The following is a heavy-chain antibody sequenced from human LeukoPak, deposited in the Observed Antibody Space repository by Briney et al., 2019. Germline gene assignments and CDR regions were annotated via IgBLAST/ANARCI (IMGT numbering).Heavy chain of an antibody. D-gene: IGHD2-2*01. J-gene: IGHJ3*02. Sequence: SSETLSLTCTVSGGSISSGSYYLSWIRQPAGKGLEWIGRIYTSGSTNYNPSLKSPVTISVDTSKNQFSLKLSSVTAADTAVYYCARDPTYRDAFDIWGRGTMVTVSS. CDR3: ARDPTYRDAFDI. CDR2: IYTSGST. V-gene: IGHV4-61*02. CDR1: GGSISSGSYY.